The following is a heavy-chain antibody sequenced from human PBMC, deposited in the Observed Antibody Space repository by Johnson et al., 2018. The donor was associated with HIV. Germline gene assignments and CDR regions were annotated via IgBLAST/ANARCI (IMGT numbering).Heavy chain of an antibody. CDR1: GFTFSSYW. D-gene: IGHD3-16*01. J-gene: IGHJ3*02. Sequence: VQLVESGGGLVQPGRSLRLSCAASGFTFSSYWMSWVRQAPGKGLEWVANIKQDGSEKYYADSVKGWFTVSRDNAKNSLSLQMNSLRAEDTAVYYCVRDAFDYRDASGRFGGAGFDIWGQGTVVTVSS. CDR3: VRDAFDYRDASGRFGGAGFDI. CDR2: IKQDGSEK. V-gene: IGHV3-7*01.